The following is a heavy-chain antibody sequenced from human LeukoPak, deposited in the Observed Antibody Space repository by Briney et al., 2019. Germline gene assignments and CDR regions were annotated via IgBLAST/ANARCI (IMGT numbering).Heavy chain of an antibody. CDR2: IYYSGST. D-gene: IGHD6-19*01. Sequence: SETLSLTCTVSGGSISSYYWSWIRQPPGKGLEWIGYIYYSGSTNYNPSLKSRVTISVDTSKNQFSLKLSSVTAADTAVYYCARIAVTGKTDYWGQGTLVTVSS. CDR3: ARIAVTGKTDY. J-gene: IGHJ4*02. CDR1: GGSISSYY. V-gene: IGHV4-59*01.